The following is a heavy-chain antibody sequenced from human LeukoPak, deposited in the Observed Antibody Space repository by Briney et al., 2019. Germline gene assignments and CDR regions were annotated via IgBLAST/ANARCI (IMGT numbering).Heavy chain of an antibody. CDR3: AKGTGGYSSGGYFDY. V-gene: IGHV3-9*03. D-gene: IGHD6-19*01. CDR2: ISWNSGSI. CDR1: GFTFDDYA. Sequence: PGRSLRLSCAASGFTFDDYAMHWVRQAPGKGLEWVAGISWNSGSIGYADSVKGRLTISRDNAKNSLYLQMNSLRAEDMALYYCAKGTGGYSSGGYFDYWGQGTLVTVSS. J-gene: IGHJ4*02.